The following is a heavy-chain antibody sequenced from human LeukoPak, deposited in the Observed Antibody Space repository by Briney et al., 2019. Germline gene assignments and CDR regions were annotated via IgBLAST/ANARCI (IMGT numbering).Heavy chain of an antibody. CDR3: ARLRYRSYGMADY. V-gene: IGHV4-4*07. CDR2: IDTSGT. CDR1: SGSIGSDY. J-gene: IGHJ4*02. Sequence: KTSETLSLTCTVSSGSIGSDYWGWIRQPAGEGLEWIGRIDTSGTSYNPSFRGRVTMSVDTSKNQFSLKLNSVTAADTAVYYCARLRYRSYGMADYWGQGTLVTVSS. D-gene: IGHD1-26*01.